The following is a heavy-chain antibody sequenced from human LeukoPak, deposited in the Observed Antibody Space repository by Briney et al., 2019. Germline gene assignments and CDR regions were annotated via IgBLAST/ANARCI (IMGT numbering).Heavy chain of an antibody. CDR2: IYSGGST. CDR3: ARVAKYYYGSETYYFFEH. Sequence: GGSLRLSCAASGFTVSSNYMSWVRQAPGKGLEWVSVIYSGGSTYYADSVKGRFTISRDNSKNTLYLQMNSLRVEDTAVYYCARVAKYYYGSETYYFFEHWGQGTPVTASS. J-gene: IGHJ4*02. CDR1: GFTVSSNY. D-gene: IGHD3-10*01. V-gene: IGHV3-66*01.